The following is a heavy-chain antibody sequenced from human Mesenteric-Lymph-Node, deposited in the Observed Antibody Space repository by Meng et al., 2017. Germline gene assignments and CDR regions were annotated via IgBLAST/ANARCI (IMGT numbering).Heavy chain of an antibody. J-gene: IGHJ3*02. Sequence: EVQLVGSGGGLVQPGGARRLSCAASGFTFSPYWMNWVRQVPGKGLVWVARISSDGSSTAYADSVEGRFTISRHNSKNTPYLQMNSLRAEDTAVYYCARVSPPYRVDIWGQGTMVTVSS. D-gene: IGHD1-14*01. V-gene: IGHV3-74*01. CDR1: GFTFSPYW. CDR3: ARVSPPYRVDI. CDR2: ISSDGSST.